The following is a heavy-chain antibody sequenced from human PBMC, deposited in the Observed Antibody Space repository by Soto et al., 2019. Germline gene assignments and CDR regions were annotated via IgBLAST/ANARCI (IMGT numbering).Heavy chain of an antibody. CDR1: GFTFSSYS. Sequence: PGGSLRLSCAASGFTFSSYSMNWVRQAPGKGLEWVSYISSSSSTIYYADSVKGRFTISRDNAKNSLYLQMNSLRAEDTAVYYCARVLAPYDILTGYSPDGFEIWGQGKMVT. J-gene: IGHJ3*02. V-gene: IGHV3-48*01. D-gene: IGHD3-9*01. CDR2: ISSSSSTI. CDR3: ARVLAPYDILTGYSPDGFEI.